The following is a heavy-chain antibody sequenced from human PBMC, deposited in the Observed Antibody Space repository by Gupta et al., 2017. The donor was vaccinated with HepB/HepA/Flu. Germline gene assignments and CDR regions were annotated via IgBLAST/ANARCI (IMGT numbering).Heavy chain of an antibody. Sequence: EVHLVESGGGFVQPGRSLRLSCAASGFTFDDFGMQWVRQAPGKGMEWVAVISWNSAIIGYADSVKGRFTISRDNARNSLYLQMNSLRPEDTALYYCAKGGIIVVAGTYFDHWGQGTVVAVSS. CDR3: AKGGIIVVAGTYFDH. CDR2: ISWNSAII. D-gene: IGHD6-19*01. J-gene: IGHJ4*02. V-gene: IGHV3-9*01. CDR1: GFTFDDFG.